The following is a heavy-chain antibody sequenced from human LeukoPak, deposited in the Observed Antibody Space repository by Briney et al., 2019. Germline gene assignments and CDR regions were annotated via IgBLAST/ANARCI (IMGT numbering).Heavy chain of an antibody. Sequence: GGSLRLSCAASGITFTSYAMTWVRQAPGKGLEWVSSISGSGDSSYYADSVKGRFTISRDNAKNSLYLQMNSLRAEDTAVYYCAKRGGWGQGTLVTVSS. CDR1: GITFTSYA. D-gene: IGHD2-15*01. V-gene: IGHV3-23*01. CDR3: AKRGG. J-gene: IGHJ4*02. CDR2: ISGSGDSS.